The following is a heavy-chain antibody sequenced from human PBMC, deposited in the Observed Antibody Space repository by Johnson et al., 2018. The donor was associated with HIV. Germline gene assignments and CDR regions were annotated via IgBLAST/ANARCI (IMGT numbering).Heavy chain of an antibody. J-gene: IGHJ3*02. CDR3: ARGGISWFYDAFDI. V-gene: IGHV3-11*04. Sequence: QVQLVESRGVLVQPGGSLRLSCAASGFSFSDYYLSWFRQAPGKGLEWVSYISSTATNIDYADSVKGRFTISRDNAKNSLYLQMNSLRADDMAVYYCARGGISWFYDAFDIWGQGTMVTVSS. D-gene: IGHD6-13*01. CDR1: GFSFSDYY. CDR2: ISSTATNI.